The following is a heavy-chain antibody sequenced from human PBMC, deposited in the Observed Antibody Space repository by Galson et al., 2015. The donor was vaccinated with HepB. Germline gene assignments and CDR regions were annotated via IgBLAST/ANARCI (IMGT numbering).Heavy chain of an antibody. CDR1: GYTFTSYG. J-gene: IGHJ5*02. D-gene: IGHD3-9*01. Sequence: SVKVSCKASGYTFTSYGISWVRQAPGQGLEWMGWISAYNGNTNYAQKLQGRVTMTTDTSTSAAYMELRSLRSDDTAVYYCARDASPIKYFDWLLYQTCSDPWGQGTLVTVSS. V-gene: IGHV1-18*04. CDR3: ARDASPIKYFDWLLYQTCSDP. CDR2: ISAYNGNT.